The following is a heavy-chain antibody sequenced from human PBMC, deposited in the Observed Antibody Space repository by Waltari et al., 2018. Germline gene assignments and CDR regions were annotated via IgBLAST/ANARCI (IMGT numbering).Heavy chain of an antibody. D-gene: IGHD3-22*01. CDR2: ILYSGST. CDR1: GGPISSSIYH. Sequence: QLQLQESGPGLVKPSETLSLTCSVPGGPISSSIYHWGWIRQPPGKGLEWIGSILYSGSTFYNPSLKSRVSISVDTSKKQFSLKLNSVTATDTAVYYCARQVGDYYYGVDYWGQGTLVTVSS. CDR3: ARQVGDYYYGVDY. V-gene: IGHV4-39*01. J-gene: IGHJ4*02.